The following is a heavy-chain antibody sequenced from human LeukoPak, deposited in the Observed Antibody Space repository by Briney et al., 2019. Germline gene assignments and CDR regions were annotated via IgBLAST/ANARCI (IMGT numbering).Heavy chain of an antibody. Sequence: PGGSLRLSCAASGFSINNLYMSWVRQAPGKGLEWVSVIYSGDRTYYADSVKGRFTISRDTSKNTVYLQMNSLRPEETAVYYCASDGEYSYGYGFDYWGQGTLVTVSS. CDR2: IYSGDRT. CDR3: ASDGEYSYGYGFDY. D-gene: IGHD5-18*01. CDR1: GFSINNLY. V-gene: IGHV3-66*01. J-gene: IGHJ4*02.